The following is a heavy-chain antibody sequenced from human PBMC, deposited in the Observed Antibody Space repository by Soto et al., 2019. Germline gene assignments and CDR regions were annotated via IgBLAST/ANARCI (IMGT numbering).Heavy chain of an antibody. CDR1: GYTLTELS. Sequence: ASVKVSCKVSGYTLTELSMHWVRQAPGKGLEWMGGFDPEDGETIYAQKFQGRVTMTEDTSTDTAYMELSSLRSEDTAVYYCATAPPQLVLFVYDYYYVMDGRGQGTTVTGSS. D-gene: IGHD6-6*01. CDR2: FDPEDGET. J-gene: IGHJ6*02. CDR3: ATAPPQLVLFVYDYYYVMDG. V-gene: IGHV1-24*01.